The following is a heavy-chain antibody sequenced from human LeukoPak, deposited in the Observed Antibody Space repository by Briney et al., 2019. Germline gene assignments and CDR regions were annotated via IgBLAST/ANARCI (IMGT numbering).Heavy chain of an antibody. V-gene: IGHV4-39*07. Sequence: SETLSLTCTVSGGSISSSSYYWGWIRQPPGKGLEWIGSIYYSGSTYYNPSLKSRVTISVDTSKNQFSLKLSSVTAADTAVYYCAGDRIAREGMDVWGQGTTVTVSS. CDR1: GGSISSSSYY. D-gene: IGHD6-13*01. J-gene: IGHJ6*02. CDR2: IYYSGST. CDR3: AGDRIAREGMDV.